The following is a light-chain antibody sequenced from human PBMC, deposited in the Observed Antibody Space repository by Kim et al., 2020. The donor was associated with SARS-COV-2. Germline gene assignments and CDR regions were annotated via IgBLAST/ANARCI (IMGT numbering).Light chain of an antibody. Sequence: SYELTQPPSISVSPGQTASITCSGDKLGDKYACWYQQKPGQSPVLVIYQDDKRPSGIPERFSGSNSGNTATLTISGTQAMDEADYYCQAWDSSTYVSGTGTKVTVL. CDR3: QAWDSSTYV. J-gene: IGLJ1*01. V-gene: IGLV3-1*01. CDR2: QDD. CDR1: KLGDKY.